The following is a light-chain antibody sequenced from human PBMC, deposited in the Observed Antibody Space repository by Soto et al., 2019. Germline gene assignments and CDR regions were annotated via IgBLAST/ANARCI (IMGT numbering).Light chain of an antibody. Sequence: QPVLTQSPSASASLGASVKLTCTLSSGHSSYAIAWHQQQPEKGPRYLMKLNSDGSHSKGDGIPDRFSGSSSGAERYLTISRLQSEDEADYSCQTWGTGEVFGGGTKLTVL. CDR1: SGHSSYA. J-gene: IGLJ2*01. CDR3: QTWGTGEV. CDR2: LNSDGSH. V-gene: IGLV4-69*01.